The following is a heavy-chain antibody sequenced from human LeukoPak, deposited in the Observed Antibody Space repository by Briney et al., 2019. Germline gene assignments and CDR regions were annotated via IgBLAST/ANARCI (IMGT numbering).Heavy chain of an antibody. Sequence: PGRSLRLSCAASGFTFSDHYMGWARQAPGKGLEWVGRTTNKANSYTTEYAASVKGRFAISRDDSKNSLYLQMNSLKTEDTAVYYCAREGGYGLLDYWGQGTLVTVSS. CDR2: TTNKANSYTT. CDR3: AREGGYGLLDY. D-gene: IGHD5-12*01. J-gene: IGHJ4*02. V-gene: IGHV3-72*01. CDR1: GFTFSDHY.